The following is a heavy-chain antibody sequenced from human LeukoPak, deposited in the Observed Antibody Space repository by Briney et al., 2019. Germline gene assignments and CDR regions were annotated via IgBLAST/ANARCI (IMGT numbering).Heavy chain of an antibody. CDR1: GFTFSSYG. V-gene: IGHV3-30*03. D-gene: IGHD5/OR15-5a*01. Sequence: PGGSLRLSCAASGFTFSSYGMHWVRQAPGKGLEWVAVISYDGSNKYYADSVKGRFTISRDNAKNSLYLQMNSLRAEDTAVYYCARDGVYALYWGQGTLVTVSS. CDR2: ISYDGSNK. J-gene: IGHJ4*02. CDR3: ARDGVYALY.